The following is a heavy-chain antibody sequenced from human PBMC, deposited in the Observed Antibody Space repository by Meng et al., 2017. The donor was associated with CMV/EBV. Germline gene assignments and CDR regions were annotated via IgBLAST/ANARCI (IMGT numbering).Heavy chain of an antibody. CDR1: GFTFSSYA. CDR2: ISYDGSNK. Sequence: GGSLRLSCAASGFTFSSYAMHWVRQAPGKGLEWVAVISYDGSNKYYADSVKGRFTISRDNSKNTLYLQMNSLRAEDTAVYYCARAYRWGEMVVVPAAIINWFDPWGQGTLVTVSS. V-gene: IGHV3-30*04. CDR3: ARAYRWGEMVVVPAAIINWFDP. D-gene: IGHD2-2*02. J-gene: IGHJ5*02.